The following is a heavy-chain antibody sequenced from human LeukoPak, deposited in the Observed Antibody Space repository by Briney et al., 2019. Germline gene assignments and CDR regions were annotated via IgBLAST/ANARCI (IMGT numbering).Heavy chain of an antibody. Sequence: GRSLRLSCAASGFNFGVVAMDWIRQAPGKGLEWVGFIRHREYGGTAEYAASVNGRFAISRDDSKSIVYLQMNDLRTEDTGVYYCARERAGDVDYWGLGTLVTVSS. J-gene: IGHJ4*02. CDR3: ARERAGDVDY. CDR1: GFNFGVVA. V-gene: IGHV3-49*03. CDR2: IRHREYGGTA.